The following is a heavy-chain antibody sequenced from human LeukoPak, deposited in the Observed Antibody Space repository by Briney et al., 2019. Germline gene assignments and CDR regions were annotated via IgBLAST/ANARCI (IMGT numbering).Heavy chain of an antibody. CDR3: ARDVGGSLDY. CDR1: GFTFSTYW. V-gene: IGHV3-7*01. Sequence: GGSLRLSCAASGFTFSTYWMAWVRQAPGKGLEWVANIKEDESAKHQADSVKGRFTVSRDNAQNSVYLQMSSLRGEDTAVYYCARDVGGSLDYWGQGTLVTVSS. D-gene: IGHD1-26*01. CDR2: IKEDESAK. J-gene: IGHJ4*02.